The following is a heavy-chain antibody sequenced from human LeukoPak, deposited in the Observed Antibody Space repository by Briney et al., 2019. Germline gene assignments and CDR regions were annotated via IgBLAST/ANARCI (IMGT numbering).Heavy chain of an antibody. CDR1: GGSISSYY. CDR2: IYNSGST. D-gene: IGHD6-25*01. Sequence: PSETLSLTCTVSGGSISSYYWSWIRQPPGKGLECIGYIYNSGSTNYNPSLKSRVSISVDTSKNQFSLKLISVTAADTAVYYCARSAIDAFDIWGQGTMVTVSS. V-gene: IGHV4-59*08. J-gene: IGHJ3*02. CDR3: ARSAIDAFDI.